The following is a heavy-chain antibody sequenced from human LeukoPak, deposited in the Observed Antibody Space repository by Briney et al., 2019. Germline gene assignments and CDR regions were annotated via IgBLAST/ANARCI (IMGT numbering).Heavy chain of an antibody. J-gene: IGHJ6*03. CDR3: ARLQDYYDTAGSNYYYIDV. D-gene: IGHD3-22*01. Sequence: SETLSLTCSVSGDSLNSATYFWTWIRQPGGKGLEWIGRIHTTGTNYNPSLRSRVTISVDTSRNQFSLNLSSVTTADTAVYYCARLQDYYDTAGSNYYYIDVWGQGTTVAVSS. CDR1: GDSLNSATYF. CDR2: IHTTGT. V-gene: IGHV4-61*02.